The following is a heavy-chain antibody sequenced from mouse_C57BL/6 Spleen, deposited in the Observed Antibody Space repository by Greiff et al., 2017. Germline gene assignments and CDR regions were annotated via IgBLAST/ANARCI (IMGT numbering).Heavy chain of an antibody. Sequence: VQLQQSGTVLARPGASVKMSCKTSGYTFTSYWMHWVKQRPGQGLEWIGAIYPGNSDTSYNQKFKGKAKLTAVTSASTAYMELSSLTNEDSAVXYCSSWDVAWFAYWGQGTLVTVSA. V-gene: IGHV1-5*01. CDR3: SSWDVAWFAY. CDR1: GYTFTSYW. CDR2: IYPGNSDT. J-gene: IGHJ3*01. D-gene: IGHD4-1*01.